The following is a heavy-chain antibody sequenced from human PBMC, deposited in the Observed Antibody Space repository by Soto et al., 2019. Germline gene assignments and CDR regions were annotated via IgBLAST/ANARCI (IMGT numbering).Heavy chain of an antibody. CDR2: AIYRYKWSN. J-gene: IGHJ3*01. V-gene: IGHV6-1*01. CDR1: GDSFFIDGVA. CDR3: ASGKYSDFDV. D-gene: IGHD1-26*01. Sequence: SPTLSLTCGLSGDSFFIDGVAWNLIRQSPSRGLEWLGRAIYRYKWSNDYAASVKGRITVNPETSKNQFSLHLKAVTHEDTALYCCASGKYSDFDVWGQETMV.